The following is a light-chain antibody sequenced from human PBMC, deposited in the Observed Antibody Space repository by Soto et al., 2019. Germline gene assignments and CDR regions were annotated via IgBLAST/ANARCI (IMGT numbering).Light chain of an antibody. J-gene: IGKJ5*01. CDR2: AAS. CDR1: QSISSY. V-gene: IGKV1-39*01. Sequence: DVQMTHSASSLSSSVVYRVTITCRASQSISSYLNWYQQKPGKAPKLLIYAASSLQSGVPSRFSGSGSGTDFTLTISSLQPEDFATYYCQQSYSTFGQGTRLEIK. CDR3: QQSYST.